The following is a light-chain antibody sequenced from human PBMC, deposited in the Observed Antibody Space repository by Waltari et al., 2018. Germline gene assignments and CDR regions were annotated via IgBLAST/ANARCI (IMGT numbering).Light chain of an antibody. CDR2: VNSDGSH. Sequence: QLVMTQSPSASASLGASVKLTCTLSSGHSSNVVAWLQQRPEKGPRYLMKVNSDGSHSRGDEIPDLFSGSSSGDERYLTISNLQSEDEADYYCQTGGHGTWVFGGGTGLTVV. J-gene: IGLJ3*02. CDR1: SGHSSNV. V-gene: IGLV4-69*01. CDR3: QTGGHGTWV.